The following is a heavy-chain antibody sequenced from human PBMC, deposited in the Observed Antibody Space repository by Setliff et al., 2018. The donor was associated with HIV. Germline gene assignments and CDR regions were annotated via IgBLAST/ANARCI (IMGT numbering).Heavy chain of an antibody. CDR2: IYSVGSA. Sequence: GGSLRLSCAASGLTVSKNYMSWVRQTPGTGLEWVSSIYSVGSAYYPDSVKGRFTISKDNSKDTVYLEMNSLRAEDTGVYYCAREETNRGELQDWGQGTLVTVSS. V-gene: IGHV3-53*01. CDR3: AREETNRGELQD. J-gene: IGHJ1*01. D-gene: IGHD1-1*01. CDR1: GLTVSKNY.